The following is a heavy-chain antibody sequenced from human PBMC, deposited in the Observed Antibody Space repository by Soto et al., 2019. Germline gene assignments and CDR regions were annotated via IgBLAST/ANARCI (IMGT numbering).Heavy chain of an antibody. CDR1: GFTFSASA. V-gene: IGHV3-73*02. CDR3: TRHEAYCGGDCHKFDWFAP. Sequence: EVHLVESGGGLVQPGGSLKLSCAASGFTFSASAMHWVRQASGTGLEWVGRIRSKANSYATTYAASVRGRFTISRDDSKNTAYLQMNSLKTEDTAMYYCTRHEAYCGGDCHKFDWFAPWGQGTLVTVSS. J-gene: IGHJ5*02. CDR2: IRSKANSYAT. D-gene: IGHD2-21*02.